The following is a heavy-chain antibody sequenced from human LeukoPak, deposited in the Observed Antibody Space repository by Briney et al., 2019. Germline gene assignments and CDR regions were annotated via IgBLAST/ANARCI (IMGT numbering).Heavy chain of an antibody. Sequence: SETLSLTCTVSGGSISTYYWTWIRQPPGKGLEWIGYIHNSVTSSKPSLKSRVTISVDTSKNQSSLKLSSVTAADTAVYYCARYGGYHFDYWGQGTLVTVSS. CDR1: GGSISTYY. V-gene: IGHV4-59*08. CDR2: IHNSVT. D-gene: IGHD3-16*01. CDR3: ARYGGYHFDY. J-gene: IGHJ4*02.